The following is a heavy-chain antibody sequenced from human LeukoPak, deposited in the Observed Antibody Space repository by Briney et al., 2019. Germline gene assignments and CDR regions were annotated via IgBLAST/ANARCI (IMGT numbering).Heavy chain of an antibody. CDR3: ARERLLGRWFDP. D-gene: IGHD3-22*01. J-gene: IGHJ5*02. CDR2: INTDGSST. Sequence: QSEGSLRLSCAASGFTFSSYWMHWVRQAPGKGLVWVSRINTDGSSTSYADSVKGRFTISRDNAKNTLYLQMNSLRAEDTAVYYCARERLLGRWFDPWGQGTLVTVSS. CDR1: GFTFSSYW. V-gene: IGHV3-74*01.